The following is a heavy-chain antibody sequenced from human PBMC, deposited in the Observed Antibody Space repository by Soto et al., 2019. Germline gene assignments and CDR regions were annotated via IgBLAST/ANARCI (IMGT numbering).Heavy chain of an antibody. V-gene: IGHV1-8*01. CDR3: ARSSLTYYDSSGYLSLDAFDI. CDR1: GYTFTSYD. D-gene: IGHD3-22*01. Sequence: ASVKVSCKASGYTFTSYDINWVRQATGQGLEWMGWMNPSSGNTGYAQKFQGRVTMTRNTSISTAYMELSSLRSEDTAVYYCARSSLTYYDSSGYLSLDAFDIRGQGTMVTVSS. CDR2: MNPSSGNT. J-gene: IGHJ3*02.